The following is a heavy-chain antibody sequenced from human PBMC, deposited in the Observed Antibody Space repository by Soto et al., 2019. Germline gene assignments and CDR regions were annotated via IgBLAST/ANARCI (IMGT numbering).Heavy chain of an antibody. D-gene: IGHD3-10*01. CDR1: GFTFSNYV. CDR3: AKEGYGGGGYNKGNYFDY. CDR2: INSGANT. J-gene: IGHJ4*02. V-gene: IGHV3-23*01. Sequence: EVQVLESGGGLVQPGGSLRLSCAASGFTFSNYVMSLVRQAPGKGLEWVSSINSGANTYYADSVKGRFTISRDNSKNTLSLQIKNPRAGDTAVYYCAKEGYGGGGYNKGNYFDYWGQGALVTVSS.